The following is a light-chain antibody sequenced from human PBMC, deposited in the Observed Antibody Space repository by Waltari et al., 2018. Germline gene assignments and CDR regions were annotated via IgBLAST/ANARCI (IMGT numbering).Light chain of an antibody. CDR1: NLGSQN. CDR3: QVWDTNSDHLYV. Sequence: SYVLTQPPSVSVAPRQTARITCGGNNLGSQNVHWYQQKSGQAPVMVVYDDSDRPSGIPERFSGSKSGTTATLTISGVEAGDDADYYCQVWDTNSDHLYVFGSGTKVTVL. V-gene: IGLV3-21*02. CDR2: DDS. J-gene: IGLJ1*01.